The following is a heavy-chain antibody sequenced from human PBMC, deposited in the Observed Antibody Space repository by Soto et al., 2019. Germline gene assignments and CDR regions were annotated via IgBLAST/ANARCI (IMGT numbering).Heavy chain of an antibody. D-gene: IGHD2-2*01. CDR2: IYYSGST. Sequence: SETLSLTCTVSGGSISSGGYYWSWIRQHPGKGLEWIGYIYYSGSTYYNPSLKSRVTISVDTSKNQFSLKLSSVTAADTAVYYCARSYSLCSSTSCYGEGFIDYWGQGTLVTVSS. V-gene: IGHV4-31*03. CDR1: GGSISSGGYY. J-gene: IGHJ4*02. CDR3: ARSYSLCSSTSCYGEGFIDY.